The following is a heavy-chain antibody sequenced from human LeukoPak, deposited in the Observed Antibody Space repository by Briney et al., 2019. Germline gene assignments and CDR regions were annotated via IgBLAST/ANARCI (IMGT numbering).Heavy chain of an antibody. J-gene: IGHJ5*02. CDR2: MSYDGSHQ. V-gene: IGHV3-30*01. D-gene: IGHD2/OR15-2a*01. Sequence: GRSLRLSCAASGFTFSNYAMHWVRQAPGKGLEWVALMSYDGSHQYYADSVKGRFTISRDNSNNTVFLQMNSLRTEDTAVYYCARHRVGYFRSWGQGTLVTVSS. CDR3: ARHRVGYFRS. CDR1: GFTFSNYA.